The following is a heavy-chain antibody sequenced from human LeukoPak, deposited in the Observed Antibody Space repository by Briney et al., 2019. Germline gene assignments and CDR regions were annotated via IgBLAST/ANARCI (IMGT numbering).Heavy chain of an antibody. CDR3: ARGIAVALTAFDI. J-gene: IGHJ3*02. CDR2: TWYDGSKE. D-gene: IGHD6-19*01. Sequence: GRSLRLSCAASGFTLSSYGMHWVRQAPGKGLEWVAVTWYDGSKEYYADSVKGRFTISRDNAKNSLYLQMNSLRAEDTAVYYCARGIAVALTAFDIWGQGTMVTVSS. CDR1: GFTLSSYG. V-gene: IGHV3-33*01.